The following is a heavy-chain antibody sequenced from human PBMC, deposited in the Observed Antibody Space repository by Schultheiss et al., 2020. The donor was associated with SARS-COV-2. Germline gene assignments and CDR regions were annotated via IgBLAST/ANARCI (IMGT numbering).Heavy chain of an antibody. CDR3: ARHHGDLNAFDI. CDR2: IYHSGST. J-gene: IGHJ3*02. Sequence: SETLSLTCTVSGGSISSGGYYWSWIRQHPGKGLEWIGSIYHSGSTYYNPSLKSRVTISVDTSKNQFSLKLSSVTAADTAVYYCARHHGDLNAFDIWGQGTMVTVSS. D-gene: IGHD7-27*01. V-gene: IGHV4-39*01. CDR1: GGSISSGGYY.